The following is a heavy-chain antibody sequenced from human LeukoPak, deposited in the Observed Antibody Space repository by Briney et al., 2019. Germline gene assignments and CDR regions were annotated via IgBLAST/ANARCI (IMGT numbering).Heavy chain of an antibody. CDR2: IGAYNGNT. V-gene: IGHV1-18*01. D-gene: IGHD2-2*01. CDR1: GYTLTSYG. Sequence: PSVKVSCKASGYTLTSYGISWVRRAPGQGHERMGWIGAYNGNTNYAQNLQRRVTMTTDTSTSTDYMELRILRSDDTAVYYCARDGVVVVPAARGFDFWGQGTLVSVSS. J-gene: IGHJ4*02. CDR3: ARDGVVVVPAARGFDF.